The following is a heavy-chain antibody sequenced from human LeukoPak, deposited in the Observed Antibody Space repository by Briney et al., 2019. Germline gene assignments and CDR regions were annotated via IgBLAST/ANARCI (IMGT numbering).Heavy chain of an antibody. V-gene: IGHV4-34*01. Sequence: SETLSLTCAVYGGSFSGYYWSWIRQPPGKGLEWIGEINHSGSTNYNPSLKSRVTISVDTSKNQFSLKLSSVTAADTAVYYCARSSYDYVYAFDIWGQGTMVTVSS. CDR1: GGSFSGYY. CDR3: ARSSYDYVYAFDI. J-gene: IGHJ3*02. D-gene: IGHD3-16*01. CDR2: INHSGST.